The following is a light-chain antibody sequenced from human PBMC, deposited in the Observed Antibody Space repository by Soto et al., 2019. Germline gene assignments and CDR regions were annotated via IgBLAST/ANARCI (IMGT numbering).Light chain of an antibody. J-gene: IGKJ5*01. Sequence: DIVMTQSPDSLAVSLGERATINCRSSQTVLRSSNNKNHLDWYLQKPGQPPQLLIYELSNRFFGVSDRFSGSGSGTDFTLKISRVEAEDVGVYYCMQSIELPPVFGQGTRLEIK. CDR2: ELS. CDR1: QTVLRSSNNKNH. V-gene: IGKV2D-29*01. CDR3: MQSIELPPV.